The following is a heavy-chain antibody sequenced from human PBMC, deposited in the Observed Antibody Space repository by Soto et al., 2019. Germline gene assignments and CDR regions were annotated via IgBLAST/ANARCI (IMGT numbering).Heavy chain of an antibody. D-gene: IGHD2-2*01. J-gene: IGHJ6*02. V-gene: IGHV3-30*18. CDR1: GFTFSSYG. CDR2: ISYDGSNK. CDR3: SKSDEDRIVLALMDV. Sequence: QVQLVESGGGVVQPGRSLRLSCAASGFTFSSYGMHWVRQAPGKGLEWVAVISYDGSNKYYADYVKGRFTIYRDNSKNTLYLQRNSLRAEDTDVYYCSKSDEDRIVLALMDVWGQGTTVTVSS.